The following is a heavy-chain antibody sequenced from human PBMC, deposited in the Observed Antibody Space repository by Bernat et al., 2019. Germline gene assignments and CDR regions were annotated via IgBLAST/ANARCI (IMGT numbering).Heavy chain of an antibody. CDR3: ARVCLSRDAFDI. J-gene: IGHJ3*02. Sequence: EVQLVESGGGLVKPGGSLRLSCAASGFTFSSYSMNWVRQAQGKGLEWVSSISSSSYIYYADSVKGRFTISRDNAKNSLYLQMNSLRAEDTAVYYCARVCLSRDAFDIWGQGTMVTVSS. V-gene: IGHV3-21*01. CDR2: ISSSSYI. CDR1: GFTFSSYS. D-gene: IGHD3-16*01.